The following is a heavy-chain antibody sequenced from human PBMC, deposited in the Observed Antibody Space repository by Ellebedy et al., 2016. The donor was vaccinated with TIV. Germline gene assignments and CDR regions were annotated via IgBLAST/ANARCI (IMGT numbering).Heavy chain of an antibody. J-gene: IGHJ6*02. V-gene: IGHV1-8*03. CDR1: GYTFTGYY. Sequence: AASVKVSCKASGYTFTGYYMHWVRQATGQGLEWMGWMNPNSGNTGYAQKFQGRVTITRNTSISTAYMELSSLRSEDTAVYYCARSGGMDVWGQGTTVTVSS. CDR2: MNPNSGNT. CDR3: ARSGGMDV.